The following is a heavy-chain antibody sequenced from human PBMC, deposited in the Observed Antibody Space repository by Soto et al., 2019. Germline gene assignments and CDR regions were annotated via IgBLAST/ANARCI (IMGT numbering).Heavy chain of an antibody. D-gene: IGHD6-19*01. CDR3: AKVRASGWYFFGYFDY. CDR1: GFAFSSYG. Sequence: QAQLVESGGGVVQPGRSLRLSCAASGFAFSSYGMHWVRQAPGKGLEWVAVISYDGSNKYYADSVKGRFTISRDNSKNTLYLQMNSLRAEDTAVYYCAKVRASGWYFFGYFDYWGQGTLVTVSS. V-gene: IGHV3-30*18. J-gene: IGHJ4*02. CDR2: ISYDGSNK.